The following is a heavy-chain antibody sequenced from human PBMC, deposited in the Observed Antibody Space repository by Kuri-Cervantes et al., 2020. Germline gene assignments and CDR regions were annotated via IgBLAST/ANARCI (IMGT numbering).Heavy chain of an antibody. J-gene: IGHJ6*03. Sequence: GESLKISCAASGFTFTNAWMNWVRQAPGKGLEWVGRIKSKPDGETTDYAAPVKGRFTISRDDSKNMVYLQMNSLKTEDTAVYYCSTGGYYLDFRGKGTTVTVSS. CDR1: GFTFTNAW. CDR3: STGGYYLDF. CDR2: IKSKPDGETT. V-gene: IGHV3-15*01.